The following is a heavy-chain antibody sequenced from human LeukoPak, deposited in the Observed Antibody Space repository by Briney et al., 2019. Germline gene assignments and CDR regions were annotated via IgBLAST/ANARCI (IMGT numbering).Heavy chain of an antibody. V-gene: IGHV3-7*03. J-gene: IGHJ3*02. CDR3: AKAPTGDSRGYYTDAFDI. CDR2: INKDGGEK. CDR1: GFTFSSYW. Sequence: GGSLRLSCAASGFTFSSYWMSWVRQAPGKGLEWVANINKDGGEKYYVDSVKGRFTISRDNAKSSLYLQMNSLRAEDTAFYYCAKAPTGDSRGYYTDAFDIWGQGTMVTVSS. D-gene: IGHD3-22*01.